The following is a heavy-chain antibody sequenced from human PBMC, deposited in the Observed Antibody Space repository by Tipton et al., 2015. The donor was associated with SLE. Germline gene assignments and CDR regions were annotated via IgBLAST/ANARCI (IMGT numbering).Heavy chain of an antibody. J-gene: IGHJ4*02. D-gene: IGHD2-2*01. CDR2: IYYSGST. CDR3: ARYCSSTSCNSQYYFDY. CDR1: GGSISSSSYY. V-gene: IGHV4-39*07. Sequence: TLSLNCTVSGGSISSSSYYWGWIRQPPGKGLEWIGSIYYSGSTYYNPSLKSRVTISVDRSKNQFSLKLSSVTAADTAVYYCARYCSSTSCNSQYYFDYWGQGTLVTVSS.